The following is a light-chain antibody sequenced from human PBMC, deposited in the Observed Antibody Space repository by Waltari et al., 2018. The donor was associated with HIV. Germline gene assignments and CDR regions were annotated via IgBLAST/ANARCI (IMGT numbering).Light chain of an antibody. J-gene: IGLJ2*01. CDR3: CSYAGSSTTVL. CDR1: SSDVGSYNL. CDR2: EVS. V-gene: IGLV2-23*02. Sequence: QSALTQPASVSGSPGQSITISCPGTSSDVGSYNLLSWYQQNPGKAPKLMIYEVSKRPSGVSNRFSGSKSANTASLTISGLQAEDEADYYCCSYAGSSTTVLFGGGTKLTVL.